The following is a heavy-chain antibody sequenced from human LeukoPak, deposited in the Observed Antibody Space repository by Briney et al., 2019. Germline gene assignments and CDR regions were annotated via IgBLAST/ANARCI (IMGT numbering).Heavy chain of an antibody. CDR2: IYYSGST. D-gene: IGHD6-19*01. V-gene: IGHV4-39*01. CDR1: RGSISSGSYY. Sequence: SETLSLTCTVSRGSISSGSYYWGWIRQPPGKGLEWIGSIYYSGSTYYNPSLKSRVTISVDTSKNQFSLKLSSVTAADTAVYYCARHPTPYSRGPEAGYWGQGTLVTVSS. CDR3: ARHPTPYSRGPEAGY. J-gene: IGHJ4*02.